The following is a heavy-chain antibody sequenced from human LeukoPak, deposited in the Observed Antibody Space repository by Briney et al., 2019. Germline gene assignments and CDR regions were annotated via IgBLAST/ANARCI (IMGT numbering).Heavy chain of an antibody. J-gene: IGHJ4*02. CDR1: VFNFSSYW. CDR3: ARPQRFTIFGVDWYYFDY. CDR2: IKQDGSEK. V-gene: IGHV3-7*01. Sequence: HPGGSLRLSCAASVFNFSSYWMSWVRQAPGKGLEWVANIKQDGSEKYYVDSVKGRFTISRDNAKNSLYLQMNSLRAEDTAVYYCARPQRFTIFGVDWYYFDYWGQGTLVTVSS. D-gene: IGHD3-3*01.